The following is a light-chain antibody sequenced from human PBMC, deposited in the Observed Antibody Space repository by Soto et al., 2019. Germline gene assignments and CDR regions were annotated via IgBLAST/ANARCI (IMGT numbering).Light chain of an antibody. CDR3: QTYNRAPPIT. CDR2: AAS. V-gene: IGKV1-27*01. CDR1: QGISNY. Sequence: DIQMTQSPSSLSASVGDRVTITCRASQGISNYLAWYQQKSGKVPKLLIYAASTLQSGVPSRFSGSGSGTNFTLTISSLQPEDVATYYCQTYNRAPPITFGQGTRLEIK. J-gene: IGKJ5*01.